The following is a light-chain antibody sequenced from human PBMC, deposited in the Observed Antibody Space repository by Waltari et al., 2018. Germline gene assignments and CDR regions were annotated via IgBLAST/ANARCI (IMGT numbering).Light chain of an antibody. CDR2: DDS. CDR1: NIGRKG. V-gene: IGLV3-21*02. CDR3: QVWDSSSDHVV. Sequence: SYVLTQPPSVSVAPGQTARITCGGINIGRKGVHWYQQKPGQAPALVVYDDSDRPSGIPERFSGSNSGNPATLTISRVAAGDEADYYCQVWDSSSDHVVFGGGTKLTVL. J-gene: IGLJ2*01.